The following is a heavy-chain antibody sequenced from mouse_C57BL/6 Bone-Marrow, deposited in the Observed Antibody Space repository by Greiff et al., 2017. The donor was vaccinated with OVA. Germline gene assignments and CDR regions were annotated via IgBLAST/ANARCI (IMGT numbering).Heavy chain of an antibody. J-gene: IGHJ2*01. CDR3: ARVTTVVAPYYFDY. D-gene: IGHD1-1*01. Sequence: QVQLQQPGAELVMPGASVKLSCKASGYTFTSYWMHWVKQRPGQGLEWIGEIDPSDSYTNYNQKFKGKSTLTVDKSSSTAYMQLSSLTSEDSAVYYGARVTTVVAPYYFDYWGQGTTLTVSS. CDR2: IDPSDSYT. CDR1: GYTFTSYW. V-gene: IGHV1-69*01.